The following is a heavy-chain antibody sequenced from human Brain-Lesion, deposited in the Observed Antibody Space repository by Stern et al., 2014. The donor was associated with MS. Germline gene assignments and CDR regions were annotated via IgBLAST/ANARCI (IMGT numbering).Heavy chain of an antibody. V-gene: IGHV4-31*03. J-gene: IGHJ4*02. CDR1: GGAVSSGDRY. CDR3: ARLTEFLRFFYPDY. Sequence: QVQLVQSGPGLVKPSQTLSLTCTVSGGAVSSGDRYWSWIRQHPEKGLEWIGYISYSGNTYYNPSLESRVTISMDRSKNQFSLKLRSVTAADTAVYYCARLTEFLRFFYPDYWGQGIRVTVSS. D-gene: IGHD3-3*01. CDR2: ISYSGNT.